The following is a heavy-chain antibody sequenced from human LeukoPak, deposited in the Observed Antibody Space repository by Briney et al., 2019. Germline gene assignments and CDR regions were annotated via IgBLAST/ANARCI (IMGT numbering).Heavy chain of an antibody. J-gene: IGHJ4*02. CDR2: ISWDSGNT. CDR3: AKDFAILAPRDYFDY. D-gene: IGHD3-3*01. Sequence: GGSLRLSCAASGFTFNDYAMHWVRQAPGKGLEWVSLISWDSGNTYYADSVKGRFTISRDNSKNTLYLQMNSLRAEDTAVYYCAKDFAILAPRDYFDYWGQGTLVTVSS. CDR1: GFTFNDYA. V-gene: IGHV3-43D*03.